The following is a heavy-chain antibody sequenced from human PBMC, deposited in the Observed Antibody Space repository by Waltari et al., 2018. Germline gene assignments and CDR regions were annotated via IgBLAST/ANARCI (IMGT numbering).Heavy chain of an antibody. CDR2: IIPIFGTA. CDR1: GGTFSSYA. Sequence: QVQLVQSGAEVKKPGSSVKVSCKASGGTFSSYAISWVRQAPGQGLEWMGGIIPIFGTANYAQKFQGRVTITADESTSTAYMELSSLRSEDTAVYYCARAYYYGSGNPIYYYYYYMDVWGKGTTVTVSS. J-gene: IGHJ6*03. V-gene: IGHV1-69*12. D-gene: IGHD3-10*01. CDR3: ARAYYYGSGNPIYYYYYYMDV.